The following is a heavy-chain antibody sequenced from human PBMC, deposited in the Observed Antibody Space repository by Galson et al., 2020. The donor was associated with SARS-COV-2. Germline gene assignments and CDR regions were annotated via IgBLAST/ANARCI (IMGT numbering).Heavy chain of an antibody. V-gene: IGHV3-33*06. CDR3: AKDGQTYYYDSSGSGGWFDP. CDR1: GFTFSSYG. J-gene: IGHJ5*02. D-gene: IGHD3-22*01. Sequence: GESLKISCAASGFTFSSYGMHWVRQAPGKGLEWVAVIWYDGSNKYYADSVKGRFTISRDNSKNTLYLQMNSLRAEDTAVYYCAKDGQTYYYDSSGSGGWFDPWGQGTLVTVSS. CDR2: IWYDGSNK.